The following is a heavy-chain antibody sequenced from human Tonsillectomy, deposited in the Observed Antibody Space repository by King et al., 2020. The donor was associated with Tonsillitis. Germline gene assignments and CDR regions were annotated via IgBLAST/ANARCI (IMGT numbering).Heavy chain of an antibody. J-gene: IGHJ6*03. Sequence: LQLQESGPGLVKPSETLSLTCSVSGGSISSSSYYWGWIRQPPGRGLEWIGTIYYSGSTYYHPSLKSRVTISVDTSKNQFSLKLSSVTAADTAVYYCAGHVKLPPYYYYYMDVWGKGTTVTVSS. CDR1: GGSISSSSYY. CDR3: AGHVKLPPYYYYYMDV. CDR2: IYYSGST. V-gene: IGHV4-39*01.